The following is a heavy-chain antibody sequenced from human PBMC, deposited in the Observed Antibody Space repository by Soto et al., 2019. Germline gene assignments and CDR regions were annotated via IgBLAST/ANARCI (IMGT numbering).Heavy chain of an antibody. Sequence: QVQLVQSGAEVKKPGASVKVSCKASGYTFTSYDINWVRQATGQGLEWMGWMNPNSGNTGYAQKFQGRVTMTRNTSISTAYMELSSLRSEDTAVYYCAREVPYYDFWSGYPRNGMDVWGQGTTVTVSS. CDR1: GYTFTSYD. J-gene: IGHJ6*02. V-gene: IGHV1-8*01. CDR3: AREVPYYDFWSGYPRNGMDV. D-gene: IGHD3-3*01. CDR2: MNPNSGNT.